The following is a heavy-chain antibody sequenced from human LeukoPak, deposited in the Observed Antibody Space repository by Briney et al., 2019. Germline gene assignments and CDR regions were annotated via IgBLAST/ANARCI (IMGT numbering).Heavy chain of an antibody. V-gene: IGHV3-48*04. Sequence: GGSLRLSCVASGFTFSSYWMNWVRQAPGKGLEWVSYISSSGSTIYYADSVKGRFTISRDNAKNSLYLQMNSLRAEDTAVYYCARKEWFGEFPGFDYWGQGTLVTVSS. CDR3: ARKEWFGEFPGFDY. CDR2: ISSSGSTI. D-gene: IGHD3-10*01. CDR1: GFTFSSYW. J-gene: IGHJ4*02.